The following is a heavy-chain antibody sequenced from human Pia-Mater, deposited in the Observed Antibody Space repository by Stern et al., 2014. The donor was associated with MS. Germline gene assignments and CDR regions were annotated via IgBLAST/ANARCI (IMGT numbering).Heavy chain of an antibody. CDR3: ARQGSFDFWSG. J-gene: IGHJ4*02. CDR2: IYYPGRP. V-gene: IGHV4-39*01. D-gene: IGHD3-3*01. Sequence: QLQLQESGPGLVKPSETLSLTCTVSGGSVSSSTYYWGWIRQPPGKNLEWIGSIYYPGRPYYNPSLTSRLTISIEASKNQFSLKLTSVTAADTAVYYCARQGSFDFWSGWGQGTLVTVSS. CDR1: GGSVSSSTYY.